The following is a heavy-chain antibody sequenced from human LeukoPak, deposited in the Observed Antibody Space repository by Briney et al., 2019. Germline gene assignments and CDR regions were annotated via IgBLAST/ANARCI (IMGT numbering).Heavy chain of an antibody. CDR2: MNPNSGNT. CDR3: ARRVSGWNYQTAEYFQH. V-gene: IGHV1-8*01. J-gene: IGHJ1*01. Sequence: ASVKVSCKASGYTFTSYDINWVRQATGQGLKWMGWMNPNSGNTGYAQKFQGRVTMTRNTSISTAYMELSSLRSEDTAVYYCARRVSGWNYQTAEYFQHWGQGTLVTVSS. D-gene: IGHD1-7*01. CDR1: GYTFTSYD.